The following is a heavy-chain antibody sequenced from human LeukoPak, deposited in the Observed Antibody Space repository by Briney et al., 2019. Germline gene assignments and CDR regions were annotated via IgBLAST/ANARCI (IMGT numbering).Heavy chain of an antibody. CDR3: ARDQIVGATPFDY. Sequence: GGSLRLSCAASGFTFSDYYMSWIRQAPGKGLEWVSYISSSGSTIYYADSVKGRFTISRDNAKNSLYLQMNSLRAEDTAVYYCARDQIVGATPFDYWGQGTLVTVSS. CDR2: ISSSGSTI. J-gene: IGHJ4*02. V-gene: IGHV3-11*04. CDR1: GFTFSDYY. D-gene: IGHD1-26*01.